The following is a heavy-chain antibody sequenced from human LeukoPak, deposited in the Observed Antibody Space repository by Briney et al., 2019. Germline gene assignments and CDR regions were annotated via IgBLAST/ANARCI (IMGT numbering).Heavy chain of an antibody. V-gene: IGHV3-23*01. CDR2: ISGSGGST. J-gene: IGHJ3*02. CDR3: AKSPGATYYYDSSGQGAFDI. D-gene: IGHD3-22*01. Sequence: GESLRLSCGASGFTFSSYAMSWVRQAPGKGLEWVSAISGSGGSTYYADSVKGRFTISRDNSKNTLYLQMNSLRAEDTALYYCAKSPGATYYYDSSGQGAFDIWGQGTMVTVSS. CDR1: GFTFSSYA.